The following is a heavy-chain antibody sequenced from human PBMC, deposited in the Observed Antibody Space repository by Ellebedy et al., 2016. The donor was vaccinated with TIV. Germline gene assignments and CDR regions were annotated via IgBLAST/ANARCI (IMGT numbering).Heavy chain of an antibody. Sequence: GESLKISCAVSGFSFSSCWMSWVRQAPGKGLEWVANIKEDGSARYYVDSVKGRFTISRDNAKNSLYLQMDSVRAEDTAVYYCAKDRGWLQHDYWGQGTLVTVSS. CDR3: AKDRGWLQHDY. D-gene: IGHD5-24*01. CDR2: IKEDGSAR. J-gene: IGHJ4*02. CDR1: GFSFSSCW. V-gene: IGHV3-7*03.